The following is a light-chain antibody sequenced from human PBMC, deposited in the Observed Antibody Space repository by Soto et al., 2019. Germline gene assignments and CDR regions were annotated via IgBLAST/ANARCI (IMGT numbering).Light chain of an antibody. V-gene: IGKV3-20*01. CDR1: QSVSSSY. J-gene: IGKJ1*01. CDR2: GAS. Sequence: IVLTQSPGTLSLSQGEKATLSWGARQSVSSSYLAWYQQKPGQAPRLLIYGASSRATGIPDRFSGSGSGTDFTLTISRLEPEDFAVYYCQQYGSSEGTFGQGTKVDIK. CDR3: QQYGSSEGT.